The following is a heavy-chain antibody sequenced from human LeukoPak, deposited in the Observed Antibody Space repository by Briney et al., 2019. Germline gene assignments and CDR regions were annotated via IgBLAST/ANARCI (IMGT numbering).Heavy chain of an antibody. CDR2: IYYSGST. V-gene: IGHV4-34*01. CDR3: VKSGGYGLIDY. Sequence: SETLSLTCAVYGGSFSGYYWSWIRQPPGKGLEWIGNIYYSGSTYYNASLQSRVTISIDTSKNQFSLRLNSVSAADTAMYYCVKSGGYGLIDYWGQGTLVTVSS. J-gene: IGHJ4*02. D-gene: IGHD1-26*01. CDR1: GGSFSGYY.